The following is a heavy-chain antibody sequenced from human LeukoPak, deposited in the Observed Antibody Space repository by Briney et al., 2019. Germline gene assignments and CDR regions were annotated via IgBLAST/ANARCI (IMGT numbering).Heavy chain of an antibody. J-gene: IGHJ5*02. CDR3: ARLISSILWWPGFDP. CDR1: GGSISSSSYY. Sequence: SETLSPTCTVSGGSISSSSYYWGWIRQPPGKGLEWIGSIYYSGSTYYNPSLKSRVTISVDTSKNQFSLKLSSVTAADTAVYYCARLISSILWWPGFDPWGQGTLVTVSS. CDR2: IYYSGST. V-gene: IGHV4-39*07. D-gene: IGHD2-21*01.